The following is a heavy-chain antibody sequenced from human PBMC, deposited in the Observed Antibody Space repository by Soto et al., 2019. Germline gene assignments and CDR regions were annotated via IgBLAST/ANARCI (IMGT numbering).Heavy chain of an antibody. D-gene: IGHD3-22*01. CDR3: ARDGITMIVVDSPYAFDI. J-gene: IGHJ3*02. CDR1: GFTFSSYS. V-gene: IGHV3-48*02. CDR2: ISSSSSTI. Sequence: GGSLRLSCAASGFTFSSYSMNWVRQAPGKGLEWVSYISSSSSTIYYADSVKGRFTISRDNAKNSLYLQMNSLRDEDTAVYYCARDGITMIVVDSPYAFDIWGQGTMVT.